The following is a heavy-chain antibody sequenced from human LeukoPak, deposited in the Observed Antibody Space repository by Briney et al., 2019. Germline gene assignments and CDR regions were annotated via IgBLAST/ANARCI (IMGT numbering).Heavy chain of an antibody. CDR2: IYSGGST. V-gene: IGHV3-66*01. J-gene: IGHJ4*02. Sequence: GGSLRLSCAASGFTVSSNYMSWVRQAPGKGLEWVSVIYSGGSTYYADSVKGRFTISRDNSKNTLYLQMNSLRAEDTAVYYCASGHPFQPSDYWGQGTLVTVSS. D-gene: IGHD1-14*01. CDR1: GFTVSSNY. CDR3: ASGHPFQPSDY.